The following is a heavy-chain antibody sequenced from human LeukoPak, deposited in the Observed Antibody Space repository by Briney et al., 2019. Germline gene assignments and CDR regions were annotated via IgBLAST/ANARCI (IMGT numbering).Heavy chain of an antibody. CDR1: GFTFGDYA. D-gene: IGHD2-15*01. CDR3: TRGWFRFDY. V-gene: IGHV3-49*04. CDR2: TRNKAYGGTT. Sequence: GGWLRLSCTTSGFTFGDYAMSWVRQAPGKGLAWVGFTRNKAYGGTTEYAASVRGRFTISRDGSKAIAYLQMNSLKTEDTALYYCTRGWFRFDYWGQGALVTVSS. J-gene: IGHJ4*02.